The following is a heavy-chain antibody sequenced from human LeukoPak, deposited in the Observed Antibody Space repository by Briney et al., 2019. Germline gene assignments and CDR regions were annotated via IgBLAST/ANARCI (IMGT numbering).Heavy chain of an antibody. CDR3: AKDFGDLASLDY. Sequence: PGGSLRLSCAASGFTFSSYGMHWVRQAPGQGLEWVAGIWYDGSNKYYADSVKGRFTISRDSSKNTLYLQMNSLRAEDTAVYYCAKDFGDLASLDYWGQGTLVTVSP. V-gene: IGHV3-33*06. CDR1: GFTFSSYG. J-gene: IGHJ4*02. CDR2: IWYDGSNK. D-gene: IGHD3-3*01.